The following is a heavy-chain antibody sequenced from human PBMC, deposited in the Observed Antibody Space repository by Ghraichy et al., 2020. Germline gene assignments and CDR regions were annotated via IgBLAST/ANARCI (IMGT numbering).Heavy chain of an antibody. CDR3: ARGGFGSMVRGVMGHNFYFGMDV. CDR2: INPNSGDT. CDR1: GYPFTNFY. J-gene: IGHJ6*01. D-gene: IGHD3-10*01. Sequence: ASVKVSCKASGYPFTNFYVHWVRQAPGQGLEWMGWINPNSGDTKYAQKFQGRVTMTRDTSTSTVYMELSRMTSDDAALYSCARGGFGSMVRGVMGHNFYFGMDVWGQGPTVTVSS. V-gene: IGHV1-2*02.